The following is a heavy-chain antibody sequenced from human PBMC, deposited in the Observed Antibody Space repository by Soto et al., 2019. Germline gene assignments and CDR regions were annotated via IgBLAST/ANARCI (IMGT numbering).Heavy chain of an antibody. J-gene: IGHJ5*02. Sequence: QVQLQESGPGLAKPSGTLSLTCAVSGGSITSSNWWSWVRQSPRKGLEWVGEIYHNGSTNYNPSLKSRITIAGDKSKNQFSRELRSVTAADTAVYYGARARGAIFGVVIRNWFDPWGQGTLVTVSS. CDR1: GGSITSSNW. V-gene: IGHV4-4*02. D-gene: IGHD3-3*01. CDR2: IYHNGST. CDR3: ARARGAIFGVVIRNWFDP.